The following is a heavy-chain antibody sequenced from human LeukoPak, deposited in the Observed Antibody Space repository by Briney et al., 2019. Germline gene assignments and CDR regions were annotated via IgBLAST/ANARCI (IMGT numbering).Heavy chain of an antibody. J-gene: IGHJ6*03. CDR1: GYTFTRYY. CDR2: INPSGGST. Sequence: ASVKVSCKASGYTFTRYYMHWMRQAPGQGLEWMGIINPSGGSTSYAQKFQGRVTMTRDMSTSTVYMELSSLRSDDTAVYYCARDAIYGSGSYADYYYMDVWGKGTTVTISS. D-gene: IGHD3-10*01. CDR3: ARDAIYGSGSYADYYYMDV. V-gene: IGHV1-46*01.